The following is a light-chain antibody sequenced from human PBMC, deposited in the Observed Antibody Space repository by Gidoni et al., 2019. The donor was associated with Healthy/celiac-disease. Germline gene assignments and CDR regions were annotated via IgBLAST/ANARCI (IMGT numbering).Light chain of an antibody. Sequence: QSVLTQPPSVSGAPGQRVTISCIGSSFNIGAGYDVHWYQQLPGTAPKLLIYGNSNRPSGVPDRCSGSKSGTSASLAITGLQAEDEADYYCQSYDSSLSGSNVVFGGGTKLTVL. CDR2: GNS. CDR1: SFNIGAGYD. CDR3: QSYDSSLSGSNVV. V-gene: IGLV1-40*01. J-gene: IGLJ2*01.